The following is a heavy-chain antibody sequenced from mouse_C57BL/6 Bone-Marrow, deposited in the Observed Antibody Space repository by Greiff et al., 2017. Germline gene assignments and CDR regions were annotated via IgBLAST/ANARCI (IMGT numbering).Heavy chain of an antibody. D-gene: IGHD1-1*01. CDR1: GYTFTSYW. J-gene: IGHJ4*01. V-gene: IGHV1-64*01. CDR2: IHPNSGST. CDR3: AREGYGSRYAMDY. Sequence: QVQLQQPGAELVKPGASVKLSCKASGYTFTSYWMHWVKQRPGQGLEWIGMIHPNSGSTNYNEKFKSKATLTVDKSSSTAYMQLSRLTSEDSAVYYCAREGYGSRYAMDYWGQGTSVTVSS.